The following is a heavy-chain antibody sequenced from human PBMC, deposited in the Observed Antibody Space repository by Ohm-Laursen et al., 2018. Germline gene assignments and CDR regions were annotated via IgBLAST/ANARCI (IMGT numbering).Heavy chain of an antibody. D-gene: IGHD3-3*01. CDR3: ARGYVGQFWDY. Sequence: SDTLSLTCTVSGGSISSYYWTWIRQPAGKGLEWIGRIYTGGSTNYNPSLKSRVTMSVDTSENQFSLKLSSVTATDTAVYYCARGYVGQFWDYWGQGTLVTVSS. CDR1: GGSISSYY. V-gene: IGHV4-4*07. J-gene: IGHJ4*02. CDR2: IYTGGST.